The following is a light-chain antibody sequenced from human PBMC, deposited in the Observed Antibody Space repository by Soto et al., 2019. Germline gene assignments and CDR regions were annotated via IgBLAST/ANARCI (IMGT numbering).Light chain of an antibody. CDR1: LTVSSD. V-gene: IGKV3-15*01. CDR3: QQHNRWPHT. Sequence: EVVMTQSPATLSVSPGESATLSCRASLTVSSDLAWFQQKPGQAPRLLIYDASTRATGIAARFSGSGSGTEFPLTISSLQSEDFAVYYCQQHNRWPHTFGQGTKLEIK. J-gene: IGKJ2*01. CDR2: DAS.